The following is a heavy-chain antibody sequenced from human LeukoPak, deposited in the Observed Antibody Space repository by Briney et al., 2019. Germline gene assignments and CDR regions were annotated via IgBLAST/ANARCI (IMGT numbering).Heavy chain of an antibody. Sequence: SQTLSLTCTVSGGSISCGGYYWGWIRQPPGKGLEWIGYIYHSGSTYYNPSLKSRVTISVDRSKNQFSLKLSSVTAADTAVYYCASYAVRRKYSSSLAGGDPRPIDAFDIWGQGTMVTVSS. CDR3: ASYAVRRKYSSSLAGGDPRPIDAFDI. V-gene: IGHV4-30-2*01. J-gene: IGHJ3*02. CDR2: IYHSGST. CDR1: GGSISCGGYY. D-gene: IGHD6-13*01.